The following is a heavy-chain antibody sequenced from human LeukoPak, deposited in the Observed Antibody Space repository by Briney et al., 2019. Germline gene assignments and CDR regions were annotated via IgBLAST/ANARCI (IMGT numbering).Heavy chain of an antibody. CDR1: GFTVSSNS. Sequence: GGSLRLSCTVSGFTVSSNSMSWVRQAPGKGLDWVSFIYSDNTHYSDSVKGRFTISRDNSKNTLYLQMNSLRAEDTAVYYCARRAGAYSHPYDYWGQGTLVTVSS. CDR2: IYSDNT. D-gene: IGHD4/OR15-4a*01. V-gene: IGHV3-53*01. CDR3: ARRAGAYSHPYDY. J-gene: IGHJ4*02.